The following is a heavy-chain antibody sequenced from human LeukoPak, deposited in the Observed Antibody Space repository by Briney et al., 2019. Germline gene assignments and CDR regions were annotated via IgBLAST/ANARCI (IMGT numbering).Heavy chain of an antibody. Sequence: PSQTLSLTCTVSGGSISSGGYYWSWIRQHPGKGLEWIGYIYYSGSTYYNPSLKSRVTISVDTSKNQFSLKLSSVTAADTAVYYCVGYYYDSSGYYNWFDPWGQGTLVTVSS. D-gene: IGHD3-22*01. CDR2: IYYSGST. CDR3: VGYYYDSSGYYNWFDP. V-gene: IGHV4-31*03. CDR1: GGSISSGGYY. J-gene: IGHJ5*02.